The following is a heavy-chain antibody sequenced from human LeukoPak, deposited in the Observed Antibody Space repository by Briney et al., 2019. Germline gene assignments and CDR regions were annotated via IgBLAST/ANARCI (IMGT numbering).Heavy chain of an antibody. J-gene: IGHJ6*02. D-gene: IGHD2-15*01. Sequence: ASVKVSCKASGYTFTSYDINWVRQATGQGLEWMGLMNPNSGNTGYAQKFQGRVTMTRNTSISTAYMELSSLRSEDTAVYYCARGPLLGYCSGGSCQSGMDVWGQGTTVTVSS. V-gene: IGHV1-8*01. CDR2: MNPNSGNT. CDR3: ARGPLLGYCSGGSCQSGMDV. CDR1: GYTFTSYD.